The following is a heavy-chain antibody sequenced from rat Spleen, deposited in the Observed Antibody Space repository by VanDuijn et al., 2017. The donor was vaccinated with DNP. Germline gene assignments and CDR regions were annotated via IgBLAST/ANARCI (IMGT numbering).Heavy chain of an antibody. J-gene: IGHJ2*01. CDR1: GSSITSNY. V-gene: IGHV3-1*01. CDR2: ISYSGFT. Sequence: EVQLQESGPGLVKPSQSLSLTCSVTGSSITSNYWAWIRKFPGNEMEWMGYISYSGFTSFNPSLISRISITRDTSKNQFFLQLNSVTTEDTATYYCARRRYSAFFDYWGQGVMVTVSS. CDR3: ARRRYSAFFDY. D-gene: IGHD1-1*01.